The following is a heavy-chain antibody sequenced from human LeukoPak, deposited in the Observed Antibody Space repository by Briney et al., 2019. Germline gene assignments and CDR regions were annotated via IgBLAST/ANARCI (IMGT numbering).Heavy chain of an antibody. Sequence: SETLSLTCTVSGGSISSYYWGWIRQPPGKGLEWIGYIYYSGSTNYNPSLKSRVTISVDTSKNQFSLKLSSVTAADTAVYYCAAQLYCSSTSCVESIDYWGQGTLVTVSS. CDR1: GGSISSYY. D-gene: IGHD2-2*01. CDR2: IYYSGST. J-gene: IGHJ4*02. V-gene: IGHV4-59*12. CDR3: AAQLYCSSTSCVESIDY.